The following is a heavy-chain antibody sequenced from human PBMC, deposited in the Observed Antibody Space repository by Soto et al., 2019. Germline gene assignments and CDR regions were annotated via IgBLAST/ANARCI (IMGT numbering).Heavy chain of an antibody. Sequence: QVQLVQSGAEVKKPGSSVKVSCKASGGSLSNYGISWVRQAPGQGLEWMGGIIPVFGTANYAQKFQGRVTITADEATNRVYMDVTSQRAEDTAVYYCARGDATKIVVTTYYAMDVWGQGTTVTVSS. CDR2: IIPVFGTA. J-gene: IGHJ6*02. V-gene: IGHV1-69*12. CDR1: GGSLSNYG. D-gene: IGHD4-17*01. CDR3: ARGDATKIVVTTYYAMDV.